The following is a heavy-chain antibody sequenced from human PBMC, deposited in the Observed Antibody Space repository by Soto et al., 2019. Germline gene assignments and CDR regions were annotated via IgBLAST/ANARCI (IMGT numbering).Heavy chain of an antibody. D-gene: IGHD5-12*01. J-gene: IGHJ4*02. Sequence: QVQLQVSAPGLVKPSETLSLTCTVSGDSISAYSWSWVLQPPGKGLEWIGNIHYNGNTKYNPSLKSRVTMSVDTSKNQFSLKLISVTAADTAKYFCAREGNLGRWLQPLDFWGQGTLVTVSS. CDR2: IHYNGNT. CDR1: GDSISAYS. CDR3: AREGNLGRWLQPLDF. V-gene: IGHV4-59*01.